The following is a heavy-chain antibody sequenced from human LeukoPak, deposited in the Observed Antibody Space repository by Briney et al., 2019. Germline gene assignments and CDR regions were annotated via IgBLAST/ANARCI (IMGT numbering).Heavy chain of an antibody. J-gene: IGHJ4*02. CDR3: ATEKVYDYVWGKWVY. CDR2: IISFFGAA. V-gene: IGHV1-69*13. Sequence: SVKVSCKASGGTFNSSGISWVRQAPGQGLEWMGGIISFFGAAHYIQKFQGRLTITADESTSTAYMELSSLTSEDTAVYYCATEKVYDYVWGKWVYWGQGTLVTVSS. CDR1: GGTFNSSG. D-gene: IGHD3-16*01.